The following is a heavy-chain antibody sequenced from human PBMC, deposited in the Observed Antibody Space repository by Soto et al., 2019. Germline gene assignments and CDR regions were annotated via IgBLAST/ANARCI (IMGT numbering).Heavy chain of an antibody. D-gene: IGHD6-13*01. Sequence: LRLSCAASGFTFSAYTMNWVCQAPGKGLEWVASISSSSTYIYHADSLKGRFTVSGDNAKNSLFLQMDSLRADDTAVYYCARGRYSTGWSNDYWGQGTLVTVSS. CDR3: ARGRYSTGWSNDY. V-gene: IGHV3-21*01. CDR2: ISSSSTYI. CDR1: GFTFSAYT. J-gene: IGHJ4*02.